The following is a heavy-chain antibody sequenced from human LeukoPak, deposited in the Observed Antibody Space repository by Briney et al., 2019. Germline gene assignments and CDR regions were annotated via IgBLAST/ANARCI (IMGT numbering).Heavy chain of an antibody. CDR2: IKSDGSST. V-gene: IGHV3-74*01. CDR3: ARDDLYYDTGDYYYASYFQH. CDR1: GFPFSSYW. Sequence: GGSLRLSCAASGFPFSSYWMHWVRQAPGKGLVWVSRIKSDGSSTTYADSVKGRFTISRDNAKNTLYLQMSSLRAEDTAMYYCARDDLYYDTGDYYYASYFQHWGQGTLVTVSS. D-gene: IGHD3-22*01. J-gene: IGHJ1*01.